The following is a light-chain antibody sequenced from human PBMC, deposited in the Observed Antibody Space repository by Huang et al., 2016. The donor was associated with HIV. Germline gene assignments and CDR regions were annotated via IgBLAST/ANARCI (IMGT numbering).Light chain of an antibody. CDR2: AAS. V-gene: IGKV1-39*01. CDR3: QQSARTPRT. CDR1: QNIKRY. Sequence: DIQITQSPSSLSASVGDTVIITCRASQNIKRYLNWYKQEPGKAPKLLISAASNLQSGVPSTFSGSGSGTDFTLTINSLQPEDSATYYCQQSARTPRTFGQGTKLEI. J-gene: IGKJ2*01.